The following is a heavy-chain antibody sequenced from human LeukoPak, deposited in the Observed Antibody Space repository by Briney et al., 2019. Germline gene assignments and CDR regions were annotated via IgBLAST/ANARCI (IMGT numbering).Heavy chain of an antibody. CDR3: TRVVNGGHFDY. CDR2: VYHTGAS. D-gene: IGHD2-8*01. V-gene: IGHV4-59*01. J-gene: IGHJ4*02. Sequence: SETLSLTCSVSGASINNYYWTWSRQPPGKGLEWIGYVYHTGASGYHPSLKSRVPRSLDTSKNQVSLNLRSVTAADTAVYFCTRVVNGGHFDYWGQGTLVTVSS. CDR1: GASINNYY.